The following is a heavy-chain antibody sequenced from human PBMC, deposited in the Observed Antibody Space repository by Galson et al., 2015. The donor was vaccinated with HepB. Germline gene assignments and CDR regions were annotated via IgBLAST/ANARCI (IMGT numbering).Heavy chain of an antibody. D-gene: IGHD2-2*01. CDR2: IYSGGST. Sequence: SLRLSCAASGFTVSSNYMSWVRQAPGKGLEWVSVIYSGGSTYYADSVKGRFTISRDNSKNTLYLQMNSLRAEDTAVYYCARSGLAMPPYGMDVWGQGTTVTVSS. J-gene: IGHJ6*02. CDR3: ARSGLAMPPYGMDV. V-gene: IGHV3-53*01. CDR1: GFTVSSNY.